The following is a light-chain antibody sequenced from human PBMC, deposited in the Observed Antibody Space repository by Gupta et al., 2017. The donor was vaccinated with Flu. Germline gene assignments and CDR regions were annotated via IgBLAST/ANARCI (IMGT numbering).Light chain of an antibody. V-gene: IGKV1-17*01. CDR1: QDIGDD. CDR3: LQHKNYPFT. CDR2: AAS. Sequence: PSPLSASVGDRVTITCRASQDIGDDLGWYQQKPGKAPRRLIYAASTLQIEVPSRFSGSGYGTEFTLTISSLQPEDFATYYCLQHKNYPFTFGPGTKV. J-gene: IGKJ3*01.